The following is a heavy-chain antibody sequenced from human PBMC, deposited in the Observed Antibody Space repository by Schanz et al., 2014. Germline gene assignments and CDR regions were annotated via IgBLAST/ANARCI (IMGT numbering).Heavy chain of an antibody. CDR2: ISGGGGTT. V-gene: IGHV3-23*01. CDR1: GFTFSSYA. CDR3: AKDRSWDYDSSGYFDY. Sequence: EVQLLESGGGLVQPGGSLRLSCAASGFTFSSYAMSWVRQAPGKGLEWVSAISGGGGTTYYADSVKGRFTISRDNSKNTLYLQMNSLRAKDTAVYDCAKDRSWDYDSSGYFDYWGQGTLVTVSS. J-gene: IGHJ4*02. D-gene: IGHD3-22*01.